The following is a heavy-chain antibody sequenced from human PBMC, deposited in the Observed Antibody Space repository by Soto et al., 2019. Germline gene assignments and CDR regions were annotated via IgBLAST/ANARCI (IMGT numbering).Heavy chain of an antibody. Sequence: SETLSLTCTVSGGSISSYYWSWIRQPPGKGLEWIGYIYYSGSTNYNPSLKSRVTISVDTSKNQFSLKLSSVTAADTAVYYCARTMGGSGSYGAPGGDYYYYYMDVWGKGTTVTVSS. D-gene: IGHD3-10*01. CDR3: ARTMGGSGSYGAPGGDYYYYYMDV. CDR2: IYYSGST. CDR1: GGSISSYY. J-gene: IGHJ6*03. V-gene: IGHV4-59*08.